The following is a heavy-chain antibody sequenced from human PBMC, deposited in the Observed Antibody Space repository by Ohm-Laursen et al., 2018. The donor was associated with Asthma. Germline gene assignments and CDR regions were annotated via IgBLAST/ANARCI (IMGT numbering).Heavy chain of an antibody. CDR1: GDSISSGNNY. J-gene: IGHJ4*02. Sequence: PSDTLSLTCTASGDSISSGNNYWSWIRQHPGKGLEWIGYIYYSGITYSNPSLRSRVSISVDTSKNQFSLKLSPVPAADTAVYYCARGTFYYESTGYYFFDHWGQGALVTVSS. CDR2: IYYSGIT. D-gene: IGHD3-22*01. CDR3: ARGTFYYESTGYYFFDH. V-gene: IGHV4-31*03.